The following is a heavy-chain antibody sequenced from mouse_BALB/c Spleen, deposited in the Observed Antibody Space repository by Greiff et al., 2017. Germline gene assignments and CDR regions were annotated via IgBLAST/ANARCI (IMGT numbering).Heavy chain of an antibody. CDR3: TRDRDYAMDY. Sequence: EVKVVESGGGLVKPGGSLKLSCAASGFTFSSYTMSWVRQTPEKRLEWVATISSGGSYTYYPDSVKGRFTISRDNAKNTLYLQMSSLKSEDTAMYYCTRDRDYAMDYWGQGTSVTVSS. CDR1: GFTFSSYT. J-gene: IGHJ4*01. CDR2: ISSGGSYT. V-gene: IGHV5-6-4*01.